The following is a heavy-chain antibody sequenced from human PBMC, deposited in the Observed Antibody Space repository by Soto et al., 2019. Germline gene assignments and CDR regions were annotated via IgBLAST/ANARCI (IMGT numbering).Heavy chain of an antibody. J-gene: IGHJ4*02. D-gene: IGHD2-15*01. CDR3: SRLGSGLQY. CDR2: VYYNGRT. Sequence: PSETLSLTCTFSGGSISGHYWSWIRQPPGKGLEWVGYVYYNGRTNYNPSLKSRVTMSIDTSKNQFSLSLSSVTAADTAVYYCSRLGSGLQYWGQGTLVTVSS. CDR1: GGSISGHY. V-gene: IGHV4-59*11.